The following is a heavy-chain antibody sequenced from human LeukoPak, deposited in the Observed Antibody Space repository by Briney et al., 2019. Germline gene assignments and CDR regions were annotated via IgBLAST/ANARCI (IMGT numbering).Heavy chain of an antibody. V-gene: IGHV3-7*01. CDR1: GFTFSSYW. CDR3: ARWGLYSSDY. D-gene: IGHD6-13*01. J-gene: IGHJ4*02. Sequence: PGGSLRLSCAASGFTFSSYWMSWVRQAPGKGLEWVANIKHDGSEKYYVDSVKGRFTISRDDAKNSMYLQVNSLRAEDTAVYYCARWGLYSSDYWGQGTLVTVSS. CDR2: IKHDGSEK.